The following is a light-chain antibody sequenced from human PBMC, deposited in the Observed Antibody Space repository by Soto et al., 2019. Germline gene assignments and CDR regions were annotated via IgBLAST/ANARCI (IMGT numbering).Light chain of an antibody. CDR3: QQYGSPPYT. J-gene: IGKJ2*01. CDR1: QRILARY. Sequence: ETVLTQSPGTLSLSPGERATLSCRASQRILARYLAWYQQKPGQAPRLLIYEASDRASGVPDRFSGSGSGXXXXXTXXRLEPEDFAVYFCQQYGSPPYTFGQGTKVEIK. V-gene: IGKV3-20*01. CDR2: EAS.